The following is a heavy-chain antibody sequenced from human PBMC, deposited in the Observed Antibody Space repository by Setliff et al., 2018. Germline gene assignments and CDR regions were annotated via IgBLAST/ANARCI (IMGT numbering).Heavy chain of an antibody. CDR2: IYPDDSDT. CDR3: ARQIGSSLSHFYYYMDV. J-gene: IGHJ6*03. D-gene: IGHD6-19*01. V-gene: IGHV5-51*01. Sequence: GESLKISCKGSGYNFASYWIAWVRQMPGKGLEWMGIIYPDDSDTRYSPSFQGQVTISADKSISTAYLQWSSLRASDTAMYYCARQIGSSLSHFYYYMDVWGKGTTVTVSS. CDR1: GYNFASYW.